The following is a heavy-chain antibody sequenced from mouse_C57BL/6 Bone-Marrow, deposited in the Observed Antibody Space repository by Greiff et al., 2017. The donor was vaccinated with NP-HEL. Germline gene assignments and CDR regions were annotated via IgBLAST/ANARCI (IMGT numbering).Heavy chain of an antibody. Sequence: QVQLQQSGPELVKPGASVKISCKASGYAFSSSWMNWVKQRPGKGLEWIGRIYPGDGDTNYNGKFKGKATLTADKSSSTAYMQLSSLTSEDSAVYFCASNFGMDYWGQGTSVPVPS. CDR1: GYAFSSSW. CDR3: ASNFGMDY. J-gene: IGHJ4*01. D-gene: IGHD1-3*01. V-gene: IGHV1-82*01. CDR2: IYPGDGDT.